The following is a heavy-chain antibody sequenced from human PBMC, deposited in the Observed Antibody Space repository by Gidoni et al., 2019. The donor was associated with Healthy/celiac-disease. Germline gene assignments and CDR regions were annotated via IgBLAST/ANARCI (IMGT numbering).Heavy chain of an antibody. D-gene: IGHD2-2*01. CDR1: GGSISSSSYY. CDR2: IYYSGST. J-gene: IGHJ6*02. CDR3: ARDRGEYCSSTSCYYYGMDV. V-gene: IGHV4-39*07. Sequence: QLQLQESGPGLVKPSETLSLTCTVSGGSISSSSYYWGWIRQPPGKGLEWIGRIYYSGSTYYNPSLKSRVTISVDTSKNQFSLKLSSVTAADTAVYYCARDRGEYCSSTSCYYYGMDVWGQGTTVTVSS.